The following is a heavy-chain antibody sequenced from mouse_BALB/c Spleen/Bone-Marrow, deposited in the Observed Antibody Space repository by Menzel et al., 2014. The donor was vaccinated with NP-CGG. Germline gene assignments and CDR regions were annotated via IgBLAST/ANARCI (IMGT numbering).Heavy chain of an antibody. CDR3: ARVYGWYFDV. D-gene: IGHD1-1*01. J-gene: IGHJ1*01. Sequence: DVKLVESGGGLVQPGGSLKLSCVASGFTFSSYGMSWVRQTPDKRLELVATINNNGGSTYYPDSVKGQFTISRDNAKNPLYLQMSSLKSEDTAMYYCARVYGWYFDVWGAGTTVTVSS. CDR1: GFTFSSYG. CDR2: INNNGGST. V-gene: IGHV5-6-3*01.